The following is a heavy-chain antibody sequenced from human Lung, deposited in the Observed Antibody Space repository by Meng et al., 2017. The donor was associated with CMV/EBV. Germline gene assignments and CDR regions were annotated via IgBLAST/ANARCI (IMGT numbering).Heavy chain of an antibody. D-gene: IGHD4-17*01. V-gene: IGHV3-9*01. CDR1: GFSFDDHA. J-gene: IGHJ4*02. Sequence: RLSXAASGFSFDDHAMHWVRQAPGKGLEWVSGISWNSGNIGYADSVKGRFTISRDNAKNSLYLQMDNLRIEDTALYYCVRDRNYGVYLGSDYWGQGXLVTVSS. CDR2: ISWNSGNI. CDR3: VRDRNYGVYLGSDY.